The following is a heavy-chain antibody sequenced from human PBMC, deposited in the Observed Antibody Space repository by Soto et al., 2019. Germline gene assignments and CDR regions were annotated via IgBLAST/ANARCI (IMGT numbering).Heavy chain of an antibody. Sequence: GGSLRLSCAASGFTFSSYAMHWVRQAPGKGLEWVAVISYDGSNKYYADSVKGRFTISRDNSKNTLYLQMNSLRAEDTAVYYCARVLDSNYYYYGMDVWGQGTTVTVSS. V-gene: IGHV3-30-3*01. CDR3: ARVLDSNYYYYGMDV. D-gene: IGHD2-2*03. CDR1: GFTFSSYA. J-gene: IGHJ6*02. CDR2: ISYDGSNK.